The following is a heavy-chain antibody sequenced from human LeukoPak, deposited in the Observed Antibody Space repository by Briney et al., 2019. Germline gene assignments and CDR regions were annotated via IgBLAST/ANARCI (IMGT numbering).Heavy chain of an antibody. CDR1: GGSLSGGLT. J-gene: IGHJ5*02. D-gene: IGHD4-23*01. CDR2: IYDSGST. CDR3: ARGDYGGLGA. V-gene: IGHV4-30-2*01. Sequence: KASEALSLTCAVSGGSLSGGLTWGWIRQPLGKGLEWIGFIYDSGSTYYNPSLKSRVTISIDTSKNQVSLNLTSVTAADTDMYFCARGDYGGLGAWGQGILVTVSS.